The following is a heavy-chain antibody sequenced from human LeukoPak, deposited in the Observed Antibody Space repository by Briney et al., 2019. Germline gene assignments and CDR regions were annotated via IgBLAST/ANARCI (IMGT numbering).Heavy chain of an antibody. J-gene: IGHJ3*02. D-gene: IGHD2-8*01. CDR3: GREDRIVLGNDALDI. CDR1: GFTFDDYD. V-gene: IGHV3-9*01. Sequence: PGRSLRLSCEASGFTFDDYDMHWVRQAPGKGLEWVSRISGDGRTISYADSVKGRFTISRDNAKNTVSLQMNSLRGEDTAVYYCGREDRIVLGNDALDIWGQGTMVTVSS. CDR2: ISGDGRTI.